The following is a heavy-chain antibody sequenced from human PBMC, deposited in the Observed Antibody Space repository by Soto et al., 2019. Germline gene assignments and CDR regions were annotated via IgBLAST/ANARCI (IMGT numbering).Heavy chain of an antibody. CDR3: TKAGYDFWSGYQEYFQH. Sequence: EVQLLESGGGLVQPGGSLRLSCAASGFTFNSYALTWVRQAPGKGLECVSNISGSGGSTYYADSVKGRFTISRDNSKNTLYLQMSSLRAEDTAIYYCTKAGYDFWSGYQEYFQHWGQGTQVTVSS. CDR2: ISGSGGST. D-gene: IGHD3-3*01. J-gene: IGHJ1*01. V-gene: IGHV3-23*01. CDR1: GFTFNSYA.